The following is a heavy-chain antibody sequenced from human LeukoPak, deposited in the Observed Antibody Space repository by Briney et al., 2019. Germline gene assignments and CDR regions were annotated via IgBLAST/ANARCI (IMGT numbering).Heavy chain of an antibody. CDR1: GYTFTSYD. CDR3: ARLEYYDFWSGYFKPSYNWFDP. D-gene: IGHD3-3*01. Sequence: GASVKVSCKASGYTFTSYDINWVRQATGQGLKWMGWMNPNSGNTGYAQKFQGRVTMTRNTSISTAYMELSSLRSEDTAVYYCARLEYYDFWSGYFKPSYNWFDPWGQGTLVTVSS. CDR2: MNPNSGNT. V-gene: IGHV1-8*01. J-gene: IGHJ5*02.